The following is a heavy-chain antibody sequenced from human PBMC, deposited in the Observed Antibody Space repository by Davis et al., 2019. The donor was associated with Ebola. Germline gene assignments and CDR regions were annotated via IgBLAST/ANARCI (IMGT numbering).Heavy chain of an antibody. V-gene: IGHV4-61*08. Sequence: PSETLSLTCAVSGGAVSSGGYFWAWIRQPPGKGLEPHTYFYSSGATHLSPSLNSRGSMFRDTSKNQFSVALTSVTAADTAVYYCARVGDFQGVYWGQGILVSVSS. D-gene: IGHD2-8*01. CDR2: FYSSGAT. CDR3: ARVGDFQGVY. J-gene: IGHJ4*02. CDR1: GGAVSSGGYF.